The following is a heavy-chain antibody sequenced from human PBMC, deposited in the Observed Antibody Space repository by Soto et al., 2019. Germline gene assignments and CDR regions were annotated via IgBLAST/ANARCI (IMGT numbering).Heavy chain of an antibody. V-gene: IGHV2-5*02. J-gene: IGHJ5*02. Sequence: QITLKESGPTLVNPTQTLTLTCTFSGFSLSTSGVGVGWIRQPPGKALEWLALIYWDDDKRYSPSLKSRLTITKDTSKNQVVLTMTNMDLVDTATYYCAHRRGYYDSSGYLFDPWGQGTLVPVSS. D-gene: IGHD3-22*01. CDR2: IYWDDDK. CDR1: GFSLSTSGVG. CDR3: AHRRGYYDSSGYLFDP.